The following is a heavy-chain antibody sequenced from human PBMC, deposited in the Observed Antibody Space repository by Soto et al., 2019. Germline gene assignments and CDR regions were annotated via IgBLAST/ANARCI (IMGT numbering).Heavy chain of an antibody. CDR3: ARVSSSWGLVNYFDY. CDR1: GGSISSYY. J-gene: IGHJ4*02. Sequence: SETLSLSCTVSGGSISSYYWSWIRQPPGKGPEWIGYIYYSGSTNYNPSLKSRVTISVDTSKNQFSLKLSSVTAADTAVYYCARVSSSWGLVNYFDYWGQGTLVTVSS. D-gene: IGHD6-13*01. CDR2: IYYSGST. V-gene: IGHV4-59*01.